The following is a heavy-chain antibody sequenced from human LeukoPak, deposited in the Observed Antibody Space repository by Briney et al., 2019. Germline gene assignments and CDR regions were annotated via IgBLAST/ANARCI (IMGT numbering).Heavy chain of an antibody. V-gene: IGHV3-66*02. CDR2: MYSRGSS. CDR3: ARGQIVGVQGDF. CDR1: GFTVGNNY. D-gene: IGHD1-26*01. Sequence: GGSLRLSCTVSGFTVGNNYMSWVRQAPGKGLEWVALMYSRGSSHYADSVRGRFNISRDSSKNTVYLQINSLTAEDTAVYYCARGQIVGVQGDFWGQGTLVTVSS. J-gene: IGHJ4*02.